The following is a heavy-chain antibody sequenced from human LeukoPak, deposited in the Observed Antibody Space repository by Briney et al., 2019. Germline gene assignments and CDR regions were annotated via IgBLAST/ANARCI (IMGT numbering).Heavy chain of an antibody. J-gene: IGHJ3*02. CDR1: GFTFSSYE. D-gene: IGHD3-22*01. CDR2: ISSSGSTI. Sequence: GGSLRLSCAASGFTFSSYEMNWVRKAPGKGLEWVSYISSSGSTIYSADSVKGRFTISRDNAKNSLYLQMNSLRAEDTAVYYCARDKWLRNYYDSSGYYLGAFDIWGQGTMVTVSS. CDR3: ARDKWLRNYYDSSGYYLGAFDI. V-gene: IGHV3-48*03.